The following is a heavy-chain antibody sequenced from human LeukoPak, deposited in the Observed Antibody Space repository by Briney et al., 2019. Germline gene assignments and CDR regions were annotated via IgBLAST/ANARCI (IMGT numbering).Heavy chain of an antibody. CDR3: ARMYSGSYGGIDF. V-gene: IGHV4-4*07. CDR1: GGSFTSYY. J-gene: IGHJ4*02. D-gene: IGHD1-26*01. CDR2: IYASGSTDYNPSRT. Sequence: SETLSLTCTISGGSFTSYYWSWIRQPAGKGLEWIGRIYASGSTDYNPSRTNYNPSLKSRVTMSVDTSKNQFSLKLTSVTAADTAVYYCARMYSGSYGGIDFWGQGTLVTVSS.